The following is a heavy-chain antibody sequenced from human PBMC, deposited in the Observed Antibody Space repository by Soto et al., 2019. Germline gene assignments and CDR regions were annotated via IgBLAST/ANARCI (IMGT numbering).Heavy chain of an antibody. D-gene: IGHD3-16*01. V-gene: IGHV2-5*02. J-gene: IGHJ4*02. CDR3: AHSSAGGVIRY. CDR2: IYWDDDK. Sequence: QITLKESGPTLVKPTQTLTLTCTFSGFSLSTSGVGVGWIRQPPGKALEWLALIYWDDDKRYSPSLTSRLTITHDTPKNRVVLTMTNMDPVDTATCYWAHSSAGGVIRYWGQGTLVTVSS. CDR1: GFSLSTSGVG.